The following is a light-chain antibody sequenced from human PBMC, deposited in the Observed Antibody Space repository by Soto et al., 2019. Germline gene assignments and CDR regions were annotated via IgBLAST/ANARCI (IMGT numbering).Light chain of an antibody. J-gene: IGLJ3*02. CDR2: GNS. CDR3: QSYDSSLSEWV. V-gene: IGLV1-40*01. CDR1: SSNIGAGYD. Sequence: QPVPTQPPSVSGAPGQRVTISCTGSSSNIGAGYDVHWYQQLPGTAPKLLIYGNSNRPSGVPDRFSGSKSGTSASLAITGLQAEDEADYYCQSYDSSLSEWVFGGGTKVTVL.